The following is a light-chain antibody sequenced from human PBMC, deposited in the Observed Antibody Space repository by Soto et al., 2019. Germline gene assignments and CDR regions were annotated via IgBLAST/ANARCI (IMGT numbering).Light chain of an antibody. CDR3: QQHGSSPFT. J-gene: IGKJ3*01. CDR2: GAS. CDR1: QSVTSSY. V-gene: IGKV3-20*01. Sequence: EVELTQSPGTLSLSPGERATLSCRASQSVTSSYLAWYQQKPGQAPRLLIYGASTRATGIPDRFSASGSGTDFTLTISRLEPEDFAVYYCQQHGSSPFTFGPGTKVDIK.